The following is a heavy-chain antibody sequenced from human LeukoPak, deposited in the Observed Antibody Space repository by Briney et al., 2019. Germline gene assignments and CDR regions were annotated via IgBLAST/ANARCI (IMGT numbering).Heavy chain of an antibody. Sequence: GGSLRLSCAVSGLPFSHYDMNWVRQAPGKGLEWVANIKEDGSEKNYVDSVKGRFTISRDNAKNSLYLQMNSLRAEDTAVYYCARDSADNLDWGQGTLVTVSS. D-gene: IGHD3-9*01. V-gene: IGHV3-7*01. CDR2: IKEDGSEK. CDR3: ARDSADNLD. CDR1: GLPFSHYD. J-gene: IGHJ4*02.